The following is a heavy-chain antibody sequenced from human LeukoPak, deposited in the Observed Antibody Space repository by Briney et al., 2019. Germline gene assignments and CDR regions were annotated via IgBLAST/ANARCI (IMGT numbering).Heavy chain of an antibody. CDR2: INPTSGGT. Sequence: GASVKVSCKASGCTFTGYYMHWVRQAPGQGLEWMGWINPTSGGTHYAQKFQGRVTMTRDTSMTTAYMDLSSLRSDDTAVYYCARARKTYDSVGHYTDWGQGTLVSVSS. CDR1: GCTFTGYY. J-gene: IGHJ4*02. D-gene: IGHD3-22*01. V-gene: IGHV1-2*02. CDR3: ARARKTYDSVGHYTD.